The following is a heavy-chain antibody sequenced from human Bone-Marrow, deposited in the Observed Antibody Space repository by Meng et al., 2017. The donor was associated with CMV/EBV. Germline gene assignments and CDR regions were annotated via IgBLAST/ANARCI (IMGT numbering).Heavy chain of an antibody. J-gene: IGHJ6*02. CDR1: GFTFSSYA. D-gene: IGHD1-1*01. V-gene: IGHV3-23*01. Sequence: GESLKISCAASGFTFSSYAMSWVRQAPGKGLEWVSAISGSGGSTYYADSVKGRFTISRDNSKNSLYLQMNSLRAEDTAVYYCARAWGEGGRGTTGTTRSYYYGMDVWGQGTTVTVSS. CDR2: ISGSGGST. CDR3: ARAWGEGGRGTTGTTRSYYYGMDV.